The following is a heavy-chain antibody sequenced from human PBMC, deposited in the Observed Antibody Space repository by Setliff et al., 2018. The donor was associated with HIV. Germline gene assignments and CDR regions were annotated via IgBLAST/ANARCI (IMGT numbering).Heavy chain of an antibody. Sequence: PGESLKISCKGSGYMFASYWINWVRQVPGKGLEWMARIDPSDSDTNFSPSFQGHVTISVDRSITTAYLQWSSLKATDTAMYFCARSGGPTYNYDSSGHYPDYWGLGTLVTVSS. CDR1: GYMFASYW. D-gene: IGHD3-22*01. J-gene: IGHJ4*02. CDR3: ARSGGPTYNYDSSGHYPDY. V-gene: IGHV5-10-1*01. CDR2: IDPSDSDT.